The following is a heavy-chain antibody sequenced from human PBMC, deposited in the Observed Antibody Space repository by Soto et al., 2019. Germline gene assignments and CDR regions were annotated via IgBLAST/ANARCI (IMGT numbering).Heavy chain of an antibody. V-gene: IGHV4-31*03. J-gene: IGHJ4*02. Sequence: SETLSLTCTVSGGSISSGGYYWSWIRQHPGKGLEWIGYNYYSGSTYYKPSLKSRVTISVDTSKNQFSLKLSSVTAADTAVYYCARQDTAMVLDYWGQGTLVTVSS. CDR3: ARQDTAMVLDY. CDR2: NYYSGST. D-gene: IGHD5-18*01. CDR1: GGSISSGGYY.